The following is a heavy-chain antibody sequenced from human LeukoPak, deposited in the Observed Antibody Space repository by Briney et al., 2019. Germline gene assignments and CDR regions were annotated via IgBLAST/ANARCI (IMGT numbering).Heavy chain of an antibody. Sequence: GGSLRLSCAASGFTFSSYWMHWVRQAPGKGLMWVSRISSDASSILYADSVKGRFTISRDNAKSTLYLQMNSLRAEDTAVYYCATLGPPIYWGQGTPVTVSS. V-gene: IGHV3-74*01. CDR3: ATLGPPIY. CDR2: ISSDASSI. J-gene: IGHJ4*02. CDR1: GFTFSSYW.